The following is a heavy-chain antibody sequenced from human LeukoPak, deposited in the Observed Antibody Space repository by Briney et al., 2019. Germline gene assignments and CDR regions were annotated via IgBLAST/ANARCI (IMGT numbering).Heavy chain of an antibody. Sequence: PSEALSLTCTVSDGSISSSYWSWIRQPPGKGLEWIGYIYYSGSTNYNPSLKSRVTISVDTSKNQFSLKLSSVTAADTAVYYCARQPHVDPYLGNGMDVWGQGTTVTVSS. CDR1: DGSISSSY. J-gene: IGHJ6*02. V-gene: IGHV4-59*01. CDR3: ARQPHVDPYLGNGMDV. CDR2: IYYSGST. D-gene: IGHD3-16*01.